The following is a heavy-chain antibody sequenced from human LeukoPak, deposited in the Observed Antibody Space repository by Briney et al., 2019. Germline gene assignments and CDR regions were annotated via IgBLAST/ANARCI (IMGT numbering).Heavy chain of an antibody. J-gene: IGHJ6*03. CDR2: IYYSGST. CDR3: ARIWKANYYYCYYMDV. Sequence: SETLSLTCTVSGGSISSSSYYWGWIRQPPGKGLEWIGSIYYSGSTYYNPSLKSRVTISVDTSKNQFSLKLSSVTAADTAVYYCARIWKANYYYCYYMDVWGKGTTVTVSS. CDR1: GGSISSSSYY. V-gene: IGHV4-39*01. D-gene: IGHD1-1*01.